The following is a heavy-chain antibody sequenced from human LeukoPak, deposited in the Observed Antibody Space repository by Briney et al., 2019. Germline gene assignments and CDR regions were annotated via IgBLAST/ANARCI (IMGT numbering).Heavy chain of an antibody. CDR2: INPNSGGT. CDR1: GYTFTGYY. J-gene: IGHJ6*03. V-gene: IGHV1-2*02. CDR3: ASYTMVRGVIIGLRLIDYYYMDV. Sequence: ASVKVSCKASGYTFTGYYMHWVRQAPGQGLEWMGWINPNSGGTNYAQKFQGRVTMTRDTSISTAYMELRRLRSDDTGVYYCASYTMVRGVIIGLRLIDYYYMDVWGKGTTVTVSS. D-gene: IGHD3-10*01.